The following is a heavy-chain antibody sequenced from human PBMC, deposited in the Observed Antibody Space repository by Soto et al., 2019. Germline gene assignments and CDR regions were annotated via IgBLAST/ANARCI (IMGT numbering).Heavy chain of an antibody. CDR3: AADSGRGGRAFDH. V-gene: IGHV4-4*07. CDR2: LYLGGAS. Sequence: QVQIQESGPGLVTPSDTLSLTCTVSDASITNFFWNWVRQPAGGPLEWIGRLYLGGASTYNPSLRSRLFISADTSKNQVSLKLTSVTAADTAVYYCAADSGRGGRAFDHWVHGARATVSS. D-gene: IGHD3-10*01. J-gene: IGHJ4*01. CDR1: DASITNFF.